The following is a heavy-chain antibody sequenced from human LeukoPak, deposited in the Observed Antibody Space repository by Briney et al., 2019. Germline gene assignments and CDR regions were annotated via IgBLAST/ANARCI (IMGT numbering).Heavy chain of an antibody. CDR1: GGSISSYY. CDR2: IYYSGST. J-gene: IGHJ5*02. V-gene: IGHV4-59*01. D-gene: IGHD3-22*01. CDR3: AREYYYDSSGYFGIDP. Sequence: SETLSLTCTVSGGSISSYYWSWIRQPPGKGLEWIGYIYYSGSTNYNPSLKSRVTISVDTSKNQFSLKLSSVTAVDTAVYYCAREYYYDSSGYFGIDPWGQGTLVTVSS.